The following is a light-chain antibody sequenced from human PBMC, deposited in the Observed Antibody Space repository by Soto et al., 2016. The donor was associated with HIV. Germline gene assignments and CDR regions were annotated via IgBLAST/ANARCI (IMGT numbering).Light chain of an antibody. CDR3: QAWDSSLVV. CDR1: KLGDKY. J-gene: IGLJ2*01. CDR2: QDS. V-gene: IGLV3-1*01. Sequence: SYELTQPPSVSVSPGQTASITCSGDKLGDKYACWYQRKPGQSPVLVIYQDSKRPSGIPERFSGSNSGNTATLTISGTQAMDEADYYCQAWDSSLVVFGGGTKLTV.